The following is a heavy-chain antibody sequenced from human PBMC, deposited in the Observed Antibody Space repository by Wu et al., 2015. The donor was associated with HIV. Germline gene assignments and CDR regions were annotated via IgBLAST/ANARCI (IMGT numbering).Heavy chain of an antibody. V-gene: IGHV1-69*05. CDR1: GATFISYT. Sequence: QVQLMQSGAEVKKPGSSVKVSCKASGATFISYTITWVRQAPGQGLEWMGGFIPMFGTANYAQKFQGRLTITTDESTATGYMELSSLRSEDTAVYFCARDLARETIIRDRPRYGLDVWGQGTTVTVSS. J-gene: IGHJ6*02. CDR3: ARDLARETIIRDRPRYGLDV. CDR2: FIPMFGTA. D-gene: IGHD1-14*01.